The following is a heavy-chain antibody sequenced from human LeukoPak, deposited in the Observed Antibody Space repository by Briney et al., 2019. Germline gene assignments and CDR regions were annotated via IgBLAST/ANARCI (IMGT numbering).Heavy chain of an antibody. J-gene: IGHJ4*02. D-gene: IGHD3-22*01. V-gene: IGHV4-34*01. CDR3: ARGIPYYDSSGYRHYFDH. CDR1: GGSFSGYY. Sequence: PSETLSLTCAVYGGSFSGYYWSWIRQPPGKGLEWIGEINHSGSTNYNPSLKSRVTISVDTSKNQFSLKLSSVTAADTAVYYCARGIPYYDSSGYRHYFDHWGQGTLVTVSS. CDR2: INHSGST.